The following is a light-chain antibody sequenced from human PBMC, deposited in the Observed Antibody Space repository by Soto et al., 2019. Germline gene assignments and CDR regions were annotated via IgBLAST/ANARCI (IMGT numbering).Light chain of an antibody. CDR2: TTN. J-gene: IGLJ1*01. Sequence: QSVLTQPHSASGTPGQRVTISCSGSSSNIGTSSVHWFQQLPGTAPKLLISTTNQRPSGVPERFSGSKSGTSASLAISGLQSEDEADYYCAAWDDSLNDNVFGTGTKVTVL. CDR3: AAWDDSLNDNV. V-gene: IGLV1-44*01. CDR1: SSNIGTSS.